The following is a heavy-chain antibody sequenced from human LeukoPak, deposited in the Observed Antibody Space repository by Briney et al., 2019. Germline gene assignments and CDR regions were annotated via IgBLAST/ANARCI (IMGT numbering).Heavy chain of an antibody. CDR2: ISAYNGNT. CDR1: GYTFTSYG. D-gene: IGHD3-10*01. J-gene: IGHJ5*02. CDR3: ARGLRITMLRKMNWFDP. V-gene: IGHV1-18*01. Sequence: ASVKVSCKASGYTFTSYGISWVRQAPGQGLEWMGWISAYNGNTNYAQKLQGRVTMTTDTSTSTAYMELRSLRSDDTAVYYCARGLRITMLRKMNWFDPWGQGTLVTVSS.